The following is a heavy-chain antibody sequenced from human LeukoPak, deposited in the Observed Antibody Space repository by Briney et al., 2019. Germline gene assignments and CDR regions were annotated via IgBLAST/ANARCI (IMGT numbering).Heavy chain of an antibody. Sequence: ASVKVSCKASGYSLTTYGISWVRQAPGQGLEWMGIINPSGGSTSYAQKFQGRVTMTRDTSTSTVYMELSSLRSEDTAVYYCARARGPLRFPSYYFDYWGQGTLVTVSS. V-gene: IGHV1-46*01. CDR1: GYSLTTYG. CDR2: INPSGGST. D-gene: IGHD3-3*01. CDR3: ARARGPLRFPSYYFDY. J-gene: IGHJ4*02.